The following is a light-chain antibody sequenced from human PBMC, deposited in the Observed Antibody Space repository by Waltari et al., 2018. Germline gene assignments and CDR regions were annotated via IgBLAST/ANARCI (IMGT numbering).Light chain of an antibody. CDR3: QQRSDWLLT. CDR1: QCVSSY. CDR2: DAS. J-gene: IGKJ4*01. Sequence: SCGASQCVSSYLSWYQQKSGQAPRLPIYDASNRATGIPARFSGGGSGTDFTLTISSLEPEDFAVYYCQQRSDWLLTFGGGTKVEIK. V-gene: IGKV3-11*01.